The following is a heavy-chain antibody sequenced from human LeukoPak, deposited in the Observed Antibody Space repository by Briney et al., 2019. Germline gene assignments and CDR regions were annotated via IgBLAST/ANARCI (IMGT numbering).Heavy chain of an antibody. CDR1: GYTFTDYY. V-gene: IGHV1-2*02. CDR3: ATHSARDAYNY. J-gene: IGHJ4*02. D-gene: IGHD5-24*01. CDR2: INPNSGDA. Sequence: EASVKVSCKATGYTFTDYYMHWVRQAPGQGLEWMGWINPNSGDASYAQKFQGRVTMTRDTSISTAYLELTSLPSDDTAVYYCATHSARDAYNYWGQGPLVTVSS.